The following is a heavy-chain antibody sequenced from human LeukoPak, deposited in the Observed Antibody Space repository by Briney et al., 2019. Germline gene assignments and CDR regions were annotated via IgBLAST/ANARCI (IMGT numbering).Heavy chain of an antibody. CDR3: AKGTGDTAYYFDF. D-gene: IGHD7-27*01. V-gene: IGHV3-23*01. CDR2: IRVSGST. Sequence: GGSLRLSCTTSGFTFSSYALSWVRQAPGKGLEWLSGIRVSGSTYYPDSVTGRFTISRDNSENTLYLQMSGLRAEDTAIYYCAKGTGDTAYYFDFWGQGVLVTVSS. CDR1: GFTFSSYA. J-gene: IGHJ4*02.